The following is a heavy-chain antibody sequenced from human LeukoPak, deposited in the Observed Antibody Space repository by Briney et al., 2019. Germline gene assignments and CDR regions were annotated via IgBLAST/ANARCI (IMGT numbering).Heavy chain of an antibody. Sequence: GRSLRLSCAASGFTFSSYAMHWVRQAPGKGLEWVAVISYDGSNKYYADSVKGRFTISRDNSKNTLYLQMNSLRAEDTAVYYCARARHGAPKNYYNSSGCYPDYWAQGTLVIVSS. D-gene: IGHD3-22*01. J-gene: IGHJ4*02. CDR1: GFTFSSYA. V-gene: IGHV3-30-3*01. CDR3: ARARHGAPKNYYNSSGCYPDY. CDR2: ISYDGSNK.